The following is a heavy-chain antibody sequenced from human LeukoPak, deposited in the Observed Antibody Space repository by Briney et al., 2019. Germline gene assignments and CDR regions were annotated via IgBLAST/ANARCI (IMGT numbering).Heavy chain of an antibody. Sequence: SVKVSCKASGGTISSSAVGWVRQAPGQGLEWMGGIIPNFDATNYAQNFQDRVSITADKSSNTVYMELSSLKSGDTALYFCARAPTTVDAFDVWGQGSMVTV. CDR2: IIPNFDAT. CDR3: ARAPTTVDAFDV. V-gene: IGHV1-69*06. J-gene: IGHJ3*01. CDR1: GGTISSSA. D-gene: IGHD1-14*01.